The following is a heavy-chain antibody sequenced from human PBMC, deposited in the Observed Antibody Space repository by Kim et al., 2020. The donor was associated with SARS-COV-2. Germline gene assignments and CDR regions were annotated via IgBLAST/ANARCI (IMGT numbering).Heavy chain of an antibody. Sequence: GGSLRLSCAASGFTFSSYAMSWVRQAPGKGLEWVSAISGSGGSTYYADSVKGRFTISRDNSKNTLYLQMNSLRAEDTAVYYCAKDRGGYSYGPSYYFDYWGQGTLVTVS. V-gene: IGHV3-23*01. CDR3: AKDRGGYSYGPSYYFDY. J-gene: IGHJ4*02. CDR2: ISGSGGST. D-gene: IGHD5-18*01. CDR1: GFTFSSYA.